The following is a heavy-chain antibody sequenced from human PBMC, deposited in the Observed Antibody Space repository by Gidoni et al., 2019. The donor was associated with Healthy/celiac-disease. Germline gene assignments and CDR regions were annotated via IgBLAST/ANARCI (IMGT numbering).Heavy chain of an antibody. CDR2: ISSSSSYI. CDR1: GFTFSSYS. J-gene: IGHJ3*02. V-gene: IGHV3-21*01. Sequence: EVQLVESGGGLVKPGGSLRLSCAASGFTFSSYSMNWVRQAPGKGLEWVSSISSSSSYIYYADSVKGRFTISRDNAKNSLYLQMNSLRAEDTAVYYCAREGGYYGSGSYTYDAFDIWGQGTMVTVSS. D-gene: IGHD3-10*01. CDR3: AREGGYYGSGSYTYDAFDI.